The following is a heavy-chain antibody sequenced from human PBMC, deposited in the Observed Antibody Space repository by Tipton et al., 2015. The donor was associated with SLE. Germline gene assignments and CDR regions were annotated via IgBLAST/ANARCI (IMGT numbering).Heavy chain of an antibody. J-gene: IGHJ4*02. CDR3: ARHDYDDNGYYMHYFDF. V-gene: IGHV4-38-2*01. CDR1: GYSITSGYY. Sequence: LRLSCVVSGYSITSGYYWGWIRQPPGKGLEWIGSMYHSGNTYHNPSLKSRVTVSVDTPRNQFSLKLSSVTAADTAVYYCARHDYDDNGYYMHYFDFWGQGTLVTVSS. D-gene: IGHD3-22*01. CDR2: MYHSGNT.